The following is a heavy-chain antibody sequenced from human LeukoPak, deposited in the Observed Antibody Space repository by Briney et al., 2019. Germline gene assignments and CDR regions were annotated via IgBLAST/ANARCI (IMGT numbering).Heavy chain of an antibody. J-gene: IGHJ4*02. CDR2: IYPGDSDT. CDR1: GYSFTSYW. V-gene: IGHV5-51*01. CDR3: ATTDISMSTDFDH. D-gene: IGHD5/OR15-5a*01. Sequence: GESLKISCKGSGYSFTSYWIGWVRQMPGKGLEWMGIIYPGDSDTRYSPSFQGQVTISVDESISTAYLQWSFLKASDTAIYYCATTDISMSTDFDHWGQGTLVTVSS.